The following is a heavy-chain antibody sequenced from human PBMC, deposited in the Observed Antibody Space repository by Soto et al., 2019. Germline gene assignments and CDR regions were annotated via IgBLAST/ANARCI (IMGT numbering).Heavy chain of an antibody. J-gene: IGHJ4*02. V-gene: IGHV1-69*06. D-gene: IGHD2-21*02. CDR2: IIPLFGTA. CDR3: ASKAACGGDCYAFDS. CDR1: GGIFSSNT. Sequence: QVYRVQSGAEVKKPGSSVKISCKASGGIFSSNTINWVRQAAGQGLEWMGGIIPLFGTANYAEKFQGRVTITADKSTKTEYMELTSLRSEDTAVYYCASKAACGGDCYAFDSWGQGTLVNVSS.